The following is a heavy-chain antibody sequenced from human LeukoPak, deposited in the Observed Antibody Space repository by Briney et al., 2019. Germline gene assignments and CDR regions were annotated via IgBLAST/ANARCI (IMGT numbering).Heavy chain of an antibody. Sequence: PSQTLSLTCAVSGYSISSGYYWGWIRQPPGKGLEWIGSIYHSGSTYYNPSLKSRVTISVDTSKNQFSLKLSSVTAADTAVYYCARQYCSGGSCYLVDYWGQGTLVTVSS. CDR3: ARQYCSGGSCYLVDY. CDR2: IYHSGST. J-gene: IGHJ4*02. D-gene: IGHD2-15*01. CDR1: GYSISSGYY. V-gene: IGHV4-38-2*01.